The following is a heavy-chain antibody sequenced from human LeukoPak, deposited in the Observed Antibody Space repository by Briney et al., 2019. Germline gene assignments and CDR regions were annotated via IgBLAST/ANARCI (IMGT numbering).Heavy chain of an antibody. CDR1: GGSISSGGYS. D-gene: IGHD3-16*01. Sequence: SQTLSLTCAVSGGSISSGGYSWSWIRQPPGKGLEWIVYIYHSGSTYYNPSLKSRVTISVDRSKNQFSLKLSSVTAADTAVYYCARGRRGRAEYFQHWGQGTLVTVSS. CDR2: IYHSGST. CDR3: ARGRRGRAEYFQH. J-gene: IGHJ1*01. V-gene: IGHV4-30-2*01.